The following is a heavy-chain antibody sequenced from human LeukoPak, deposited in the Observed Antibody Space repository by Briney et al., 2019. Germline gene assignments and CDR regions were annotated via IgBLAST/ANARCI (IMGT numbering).Heavy chain of an antibody. CDR2: ISNNGGYT. CDR3: ARAQWLATSYYYGMDV. J-gene: IGHJ6*02. CDR1: GFTFSSSA. V-gene: IGHV3-23*01. D-gene: IGHD6-19*01. Sequence: GGSLRLSCAASGFTFSSSAMSWVRQAPGKGLEWVSAISNNGGYTYYADSVKGRFTISRDNSKNTLYLQMNSLRAEDTAVYYCARAQWLATSYYYGMDVWGQGTTVTVSS.